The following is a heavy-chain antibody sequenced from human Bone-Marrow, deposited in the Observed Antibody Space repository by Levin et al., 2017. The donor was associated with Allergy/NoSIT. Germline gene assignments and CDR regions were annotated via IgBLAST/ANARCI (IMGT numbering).Heavy chain of an antibody. V-gene: IGHV4-31*03. CDR1: GGSISSGGYY. Sequence: SETLSLICTVSGGSISSGGYYWSWIRQHPGKGLEWIGYIYYSGNTYYNPSLKSRVSMSVVTSQNQFSLKVSSVTAADTAVYYCARYNGYDFDYWGQGTLVTVSS. CDR3: ARYNGYDFDY. J-gene: IGHJ4*02. D-gene: IGHD5-12*01. CDR2: IYYSGNT.